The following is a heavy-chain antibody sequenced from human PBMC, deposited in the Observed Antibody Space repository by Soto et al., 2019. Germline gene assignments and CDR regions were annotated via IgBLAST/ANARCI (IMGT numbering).Heavy chain of an antibody. V-gene: IGHV1-18*01. J-gene: IGHJ4*01. Sequence: QVQLVQSGAEGKKPGASVKVSCKASGYTFTSYGISWVRQAPGQGLEGMGSISTYNGDTNFVQKLQGRVTMTTDTSTSTAYMELRSMRSDDTAMYYCARPMPVARFEYWGHGTLVTVSS. CDR3: ARPMPVARFEY. D-gene: IGHD6-19*01. CDR1: GYTFTSYG. CDR2: ISTYNGDT.